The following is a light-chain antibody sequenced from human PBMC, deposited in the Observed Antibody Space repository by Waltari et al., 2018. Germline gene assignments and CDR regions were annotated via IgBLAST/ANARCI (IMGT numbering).Light chain of an antibody. Sequence: EIVLTQSRGTLSLSPGARATVSCRASQSVSKYLAWYRLKPGQAPRLLIYDASKRATGIPDRFSGSVSGTDFSLTISRLEPEDFAVYYCQHYVRLPVTFGQGTKVEIK. CDR3: QHYVRLPVT. V-gene: IGKV3-20*01. J-gene: IGKJ1*01. CDR1: QSVSKY. CDR2: DAS.